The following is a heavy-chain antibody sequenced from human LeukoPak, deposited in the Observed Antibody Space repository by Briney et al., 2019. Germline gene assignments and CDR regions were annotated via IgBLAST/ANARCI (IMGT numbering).Heavy chain of an antibody. D-gene: IGHD1-1*01. CDR1: GFTFSSYS. CDR2: ISSSSSYI. V-gene: IGHV3-21*01. J-gene: IGHJ4*02. Sequence: GGSLRLSCAASGFTFSSYSMNWVRQAPGKGLEWVSSISSSSSYIYYADSVKGRFTISRDNAKNSLYLQMNSLRAEDTAVYYCARVNNWNEGPPYVLINTYYFDYWGQGTLVTVSS. CDR3: ARVNNWNEGPPYVLINTYYFDY.